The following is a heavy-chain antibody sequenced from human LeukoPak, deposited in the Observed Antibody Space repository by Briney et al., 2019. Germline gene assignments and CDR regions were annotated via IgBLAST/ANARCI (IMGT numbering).Heavy chain of an antibody. CDR3: AKGGGSSWYVDY. J-gene: IGHJ4*02. CDR1: GFTFNKSW. CDR2: IKEDGTQK. V-gene: IGHV3-7*01. Sequence: GSLRLSCAASGFTFNKSWMSWVRQAPGKGPEWVANIKEDGTQKYYVDSVRGRFTISRDNAKNSLYLQMNSLRAEDTAVYYCAKGGGSSWYVDYWGQGTLVTVSS. D-gene: IGHD6-13*01.